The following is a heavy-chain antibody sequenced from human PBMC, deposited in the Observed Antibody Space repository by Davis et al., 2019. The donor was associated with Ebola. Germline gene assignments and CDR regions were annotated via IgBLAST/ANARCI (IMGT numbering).Heavy chain of an antibody. CDR2: IWHDGSRE. CDR1: GFSFNTYG. D-gene: IGHD1-14*01. V-gene: IGHV3-33*01. Sequence: GESLKISCAASGFSFNTYGMHWVRQAPGKGLEWLAVIWHDGSREFLADSMKGRFTISRDNSRNTLFLQMNSLRVEDTAVYYCVRDPAIGKPLSTFHVWGLGTTVTVAS. CDR3: VRDPAIGKPLSTFHV. J-gene: IGHJ3*01.